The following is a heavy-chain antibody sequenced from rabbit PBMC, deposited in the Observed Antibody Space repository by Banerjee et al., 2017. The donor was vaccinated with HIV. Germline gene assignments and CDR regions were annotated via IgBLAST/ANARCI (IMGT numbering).Heavy chain of an antibody. D-gene: IGHD4-1*01. CDR3: ARDLAGVIGWNFGL. Sequence: QEQLEESGGDLVKPEGSLTLSCKASGFDFSSYYYMCWVRQAPGKGLELIACIYASNGNKDYASWVNGRFTISRNTNQNTVTLQITSLTAADTATYFCARDLAGVIGWNFGLWGPGTLVTVS. CDR2: IYASNGNK. J-gene: IGHJ4*01. V-gene: IGHV1S43*01. CDR1: GFDFSSYYY.